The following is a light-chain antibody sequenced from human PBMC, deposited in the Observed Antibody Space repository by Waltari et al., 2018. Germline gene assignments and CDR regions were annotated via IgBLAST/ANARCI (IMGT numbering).Light chain of an antibody. V-gene: IGKV4-1*01. J-gene: IGKJ2*01. CDR1: QSVLFTSNNKNY. CDR2: VAS. Sequence: DIVMTQSPDSLAVSLGERATINCKSSQSVLFTSNNKNYLAWYQQKPGQPPKLLIYVASTRDSGVPDRFSGSGSGTDFSLTISSLQAEDVAVYYCQQYYSTPSFGQGTKLAI. CDR3: QQYYSTPS.